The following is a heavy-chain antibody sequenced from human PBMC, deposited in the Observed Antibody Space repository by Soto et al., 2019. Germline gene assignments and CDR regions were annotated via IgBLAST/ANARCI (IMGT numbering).Heavy chain of an antibody. J-gene: IGHJ6*02. CDR2: ISYDGSNK. V-gene: IGHV3-30*03. CDR1: GFTFSSYG. Sequence: QVQLVESGGGVVQPGRSLRLSCAASGFTFSSYGMHWVRQAPGKGLEWVAVISYDGSNKYYADSVKGRFTISRDNSKNTLYLQMNSLRAEDTAVYYCARGPTPGPPLYCTNGVCYMPQDDYYYGMDVWGQGTTVTVSS. D-gene: IGHD2-8*01. CDR3: ARGPTPGPPLYCTNGVCYMPQDDYYYGMDV.